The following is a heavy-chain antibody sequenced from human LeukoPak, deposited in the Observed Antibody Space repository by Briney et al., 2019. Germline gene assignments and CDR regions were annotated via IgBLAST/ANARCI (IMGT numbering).Heavy chain of an antibody. CDR3: ARDESGSSGWL. J-gene: IGHJ4*02. CDR1: AFSLNAYN. CDR2: ISYTGTYI. V-gene: IGHV3-21*01. Sequence: GGSLRLSCAASAFSLNAYNMNWVRQAPGKGLEWVSSISYTGTYIYYADSVKGRFTISRDNAQNSLYLQMNSLRAEDTAVYYCARDESGSSGWLWGQGTLVTVSS. D-gene: IGHD6-19*01.